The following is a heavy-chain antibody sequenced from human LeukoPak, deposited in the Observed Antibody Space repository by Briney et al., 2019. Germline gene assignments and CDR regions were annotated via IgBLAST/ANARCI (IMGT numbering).Heavy chain of an antibody. Sequence: GGSLRLSCAASGFTFSSYSMNWVRQAPGKGLEWVSSIRSSSSYIYYADSVKGRFTISRDNAKNSLYLQMNSLRAEDTAVYYCARGGYHAYYLDYWARDPWSPSPQ. CDR1: GFTFSSYS. J-gene: IGHJ4*02. CDR2: IRSSSSYI. CDR3: ARGGYHAYYLDY. V-gene: IGHV3-21*01. D-gene: IGHD5-18*01.